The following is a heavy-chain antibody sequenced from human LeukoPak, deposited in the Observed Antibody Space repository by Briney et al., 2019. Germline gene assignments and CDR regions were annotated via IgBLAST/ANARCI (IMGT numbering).Heavy chain of an antibody. Sequence: GGSLTLSCAVYGSTFGIDSIDSVRQAPGEGLEWVSSISSSRSYIYYADSVKGRFTISRANAKNSMYLQMNSLRAEDTAVYYGARASRYCSSTSCSLDAFDIWGQGTMVTVS. V-gene: IGHV3-21*01. J-gene: IGHJ3*02. CDR1: GSTFGIDS. CDR3: ARASRYCSSTSCSLDAFDI. D-gene: IGHD2-2*01. CDR2: ISSSRSYI.